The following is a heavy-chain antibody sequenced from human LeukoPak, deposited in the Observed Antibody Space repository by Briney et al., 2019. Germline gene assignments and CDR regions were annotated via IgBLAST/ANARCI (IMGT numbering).Heavy chain of an antibody. V-gene: IGHV3-23*01. CDR2: ISGSGGST. CDR3: AKISIAVAGSQFDFDY. D-gene: IGHD6-19*01. J-gene: IGHJ4*02. Sequence: GGSLRLSCAASGFTFSSYAMSWVRQAPEKGLEWVSAISGSGGSTYYADSVKGRFTISRDNSKNTLYLQINSLRAEDTAVYYCAKISIAVAGSQFDFDYWGQGTLVTVSS. CDR1: GFTFSSYA.